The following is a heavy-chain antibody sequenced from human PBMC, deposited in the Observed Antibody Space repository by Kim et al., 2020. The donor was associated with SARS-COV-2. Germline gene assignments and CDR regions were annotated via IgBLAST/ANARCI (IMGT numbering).Heavy chain of an antibody. CDR2: IKSKTDGGTT. V-gene: IGHV3-15*01. J-gene: IGHJ4*02. Sequence: GGSLRLSCAASGFTFSNAWMSWVHQAPGKGLEWVGRIKSKTDGGTTDYAAPVKGRFTISRDDSKDTLYLQMNNLKTEDTAVYYCTTGYSSGWTGVPPIDYWGQGTLVTVSS. CDR1: GFTFSNAW. CDR3: TTGYSSGWTGVPPIDY. D-gene: IGHD6-19*01.